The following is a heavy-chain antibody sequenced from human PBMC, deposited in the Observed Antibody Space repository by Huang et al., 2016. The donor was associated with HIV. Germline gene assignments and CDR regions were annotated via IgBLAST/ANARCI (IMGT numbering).Heavy chain of an antibody. Sequence: EVQLVESGGGLVQPGGSLRLSCAASGFTFSRYSMNWVRQAPVKWLEWGSYSSRSSSTIYYADSVKGRFTISRDNAKNSLYLKMNSLRDEDTAVYYCARDLGGSGWWSYYYGMDVWGQGTTVTVSS. J-gene: IGHJ6*02. V-gene: IGHV3-48*02. CDR1: GFTFSRYS. CDR2: SSRSSSTI. D-gene: IGHD6-19*01. CDR3: ARDLGGSGWWSYYYGMDV.